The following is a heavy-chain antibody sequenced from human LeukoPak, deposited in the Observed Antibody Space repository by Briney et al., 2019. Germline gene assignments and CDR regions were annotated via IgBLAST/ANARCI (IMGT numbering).Heavy chain of an antibody. D-gene: IGHD3-10*01. CDR2: ISYDGSDK. CDR3: ARDHYYGAGTPPGDTFDI. Sequence: PGGSLRLSCAASGFTFSSYAMHWVRQAPGKGLEWVALISYDGSDKFYTDSVEGRFTISRDNSKNTLYLLMNSLGVDDTAQYYCARDHYYGAGTPPGDTFDIWGQGTMVTVSS. V-gene: IGHV3-30-3*01. J-gene: IGHJ3*02. CDR1: GFTFSSYA.